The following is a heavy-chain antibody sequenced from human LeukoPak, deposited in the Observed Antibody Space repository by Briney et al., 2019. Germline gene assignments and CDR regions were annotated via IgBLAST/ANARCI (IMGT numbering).Heavy chain of an antibody. CDR2: TYWDDDK. Sequence: SGPTLVNPTQTLTLTCTFSGFSLNTRGVGVGWIRQPPGKALEWHTLTYWDDDKRYSPSLKGRLTITKDTSKNQVVLTMTNMDPVDTATYYCTHRQVGELSTWFDPWGQGTLVTVSS. V-gene: IGHV2-5*02. D-gene: IGHD3-10*01. CDR3: THRQVGELSTWFDP. J-gene: IGHJ5*02. CDR1: GFSLNTRGVG.